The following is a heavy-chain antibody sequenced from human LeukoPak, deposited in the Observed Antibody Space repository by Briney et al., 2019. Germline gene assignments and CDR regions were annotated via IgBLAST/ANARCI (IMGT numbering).Heavy chain of an antibody. J-gene: IGHJ4*02. D-gene: IGHD3-10*01. Sequence: SETLSLTCTVSGGSISSHYWSWIRQPPGKGLEWIGYIYYSGSTNYNPSLKSRVTISVDTSKNQFSLKLSSVTAADTAVYYCARDPYGSGSYSFDYWGQGTLVTVSS. CDR3: ARDPYGSGSYSFDY. CDR1: GGSISSHY. V-gene: IGHV4-59*11. CDR2: IYYSGST.